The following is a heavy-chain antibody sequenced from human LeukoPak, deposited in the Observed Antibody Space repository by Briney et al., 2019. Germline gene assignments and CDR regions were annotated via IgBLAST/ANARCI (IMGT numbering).Heavy chain of an antibody. CDR1: GGSISSYY. Sequence: SETLSLTCTVSGGSISSYYWSWIRQPPGKGLEWIGYIYYSGSTNYNPSLKSRVTISVDTSKNQFSLKLSSVTAADTAVYYCARAPRICSSTSCLAGAFDIWGQGTMVTVSS. D-gene: IGHD2-2*01. J-gene: IGHJ3*02. CDR3: ARAPRICSSTSCLAGAFDI. V-gene: IGHV4-59*01. CDR2: IYYSGST.